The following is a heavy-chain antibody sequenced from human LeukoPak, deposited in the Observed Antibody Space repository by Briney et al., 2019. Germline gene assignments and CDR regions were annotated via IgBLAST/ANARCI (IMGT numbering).Heavy chain of an antibody. D-gene: IGHD3-22*01. J-gene: IGHJ3*02. CDR1: GGSISSYY. Sequence: SETLSLTCTVSGGSISSYYWSWIRQPPGKGLEWIGYIYDSGSTNYNPSLKSRVTISVDTSKNQFSLKLSSVTAADTAVYYCACLTTADAFDIWGQGTMVPVSS. CDR2: IYDSGST. CDR3: ACLTTADAFDI. V-gene: IGHV4-59*01.